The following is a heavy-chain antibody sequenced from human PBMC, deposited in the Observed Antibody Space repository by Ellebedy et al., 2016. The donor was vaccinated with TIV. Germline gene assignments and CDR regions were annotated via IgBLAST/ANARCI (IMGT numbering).Heavy chain of an antibody. CDR3: AREFRDYFFDS. Sequence: GGSLRLSCAASGFTVSSNYMTWVRQAPGKGLEWLSIIYSGGDTYYADSVKGRFTISRDNSKNTLYLQMNSLRAEDTAVYYCAREFRDYFFDSWGQGTLVTVSS. D-gene: IGHD2/OR15-2a*01. V-gene: IGHV3-66*01. CDR1: GFTVSSNY. J-gene: IGHJ4*02. CDR2: IYSGGDT.